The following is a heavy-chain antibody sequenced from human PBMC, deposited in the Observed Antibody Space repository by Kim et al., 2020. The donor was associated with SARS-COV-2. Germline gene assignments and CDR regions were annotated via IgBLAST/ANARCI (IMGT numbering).Heavy chain of an antibody. V-gene: IGHV3-48*03. CDR3: AREEIGCGGGCFLY. Sequence: GGSLRLSCAASGFTFSTYEMNWVRQAPGKGPEWVAYISESGDAMYYAESVRGRFTVSRDNAKKSLYLQMNSLRAEDSAVYYCAREEIGCGGGCFLYWGLG. J-gene: IGHJ4*01. CDR1: GFTFSTYE. D-gene: IGHD2-21*01. CDR2: ISESGDAM.